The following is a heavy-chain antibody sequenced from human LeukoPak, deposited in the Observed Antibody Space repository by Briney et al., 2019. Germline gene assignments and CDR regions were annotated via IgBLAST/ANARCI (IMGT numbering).Heavy chain of an antibody. J-gene: IGHJ4*02. CDR1: GGSFSGYY. CDR3: ARGNYCGDYSNIDY. D-gene: IGHD4-17*01. Sequence: PSETLSLTCAVYGGSFSGYYWSWIRQPPGKGLEWIGEINHSGSTNYNPSLKSRVTISVDTSKNQFSLKLSSVTAADTAVYYCARGNYCGDYSNIDYWGQGTLVTVSS. CDR2: INHSGST. V-gene: IGHV4-34*01.